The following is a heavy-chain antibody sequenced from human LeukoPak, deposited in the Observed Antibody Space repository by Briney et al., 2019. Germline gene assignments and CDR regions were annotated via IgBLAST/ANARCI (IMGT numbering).Heavy chain of an antibody. CDR1: GGSISSSSYY. CDR2: IYYSGST. J-gene: IGHJ3*02. V-gene: IGHV4-39*07. D-gene: IGHD4-23*01. Sequence: PSETLSLTCTVSGGSISSSSYYWGWIRQPPGKGLEGIGSIYYSGSTYYNPSLKSRVTISVDTSKNQFSLKLSSVTAADTAVYYCARASLVTHDAFDIWGQGTMVTVSS. CDR3: ARASLVTHDAFDI.